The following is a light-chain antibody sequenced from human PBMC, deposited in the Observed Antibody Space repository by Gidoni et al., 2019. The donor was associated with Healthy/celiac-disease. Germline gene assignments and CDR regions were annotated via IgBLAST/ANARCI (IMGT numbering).Light chain of an antibody. V-gene: IGKV3-20*01. CDR2: GAS. J-gene: IGKJ2*01. CDR3: QQYGSSPRT. CDR1: QSVSSSY. Sequence: EIVLTQSPGTLSLSPGERATLSCRASQSVSSSYLACYQQKPGQAPRLLIYGASSRATGIPDRFSGSGSGTDFTLTISRLEPEDFAVYYFQQYGSSPRTFGQGTKLEIK.